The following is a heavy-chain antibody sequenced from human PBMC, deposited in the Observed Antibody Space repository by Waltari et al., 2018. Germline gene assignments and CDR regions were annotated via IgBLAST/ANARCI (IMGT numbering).Heavy chain of an antibody. CDR2: IYYSGST. CDR3: ARGMIVGLGYYYYGMDV. Sequence: QVQLQESGPGLVKPSETLSLTCTVSGGSISSYYWSWIRQPPGKGLEWIGYIYYSGSTNSNPSLKSRVTISVDTSKNQFSLKLSSVTAADTAVYYCARGMIVGLGYYYYGMDVWGQGTTVTVSS. CDR1: GGSISSYY. D-gene: IGHD3-22*01. J-gene: IGHJ6*02. V-gene: IGHV4-59*01.